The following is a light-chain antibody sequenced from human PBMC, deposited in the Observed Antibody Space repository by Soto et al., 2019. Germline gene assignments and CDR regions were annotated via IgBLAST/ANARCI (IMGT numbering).Light chain of an antibody. Sequence: DIQMTQSPSSLSASVGDTVTMTCRASQSIALSVNWYQQKPGKAPKLLIYVAFTLESGVPSRFSGSGSGTEFTLTIRSLQPEDFATYYCQQYNDWPRTFGQGTKVEIK. V-gene: IGKV1-39*01. J-gene: IGKJ1*01. CDR3: QQYNDWPRT. CDR1: QSIALS. CDR2: VAF.